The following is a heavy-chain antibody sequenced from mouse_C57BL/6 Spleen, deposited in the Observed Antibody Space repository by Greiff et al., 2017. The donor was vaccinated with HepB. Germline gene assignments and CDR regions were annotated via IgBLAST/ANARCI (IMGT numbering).Heavy chain of an antibody. CDR1: GFTFSSYA. J-gene: IGHJ2*01. V-gene: IGHV5-4*01. D-gene: IGHD1-1*01. CDR3: ARVGGSSYFDY. CDR2: ISDGGSYT. Sequence: EVQLVESGGGLVKPGGSLKLSCAASGFTFSSYAMSWVRQTPEKRLEWVATISDGGSYTYYPDNVKGRFTISRDNAKNNLYLQMSHLKSEDTAMYYCARVGGSSYFDYWGQGTTLTVSS.